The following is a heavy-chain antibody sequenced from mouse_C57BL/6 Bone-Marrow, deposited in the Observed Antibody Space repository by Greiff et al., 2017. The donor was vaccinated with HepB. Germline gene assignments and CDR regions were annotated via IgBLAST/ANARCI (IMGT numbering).Heavy chain of an antibody. J-gene: IGHJ2*01. D-gene: IGHD1-1*01. CDR3: ARSHYYGSSYYFDY. V-gene: IGHV1-61*01. Sequence: QVQLQQPGAELVRPGSSVKLSCKASGYTFTSYWMDWVKQRPGQGLEWIGNIYPSDSETHYNQKFKDKATLTVDKSSSTAYMQLSRLTSEDSAVYYCARSHYYGSSYYFDYWGQGTTLTVSS. CDR2: IYPSDSET. CDR1: GYTFTSYW.